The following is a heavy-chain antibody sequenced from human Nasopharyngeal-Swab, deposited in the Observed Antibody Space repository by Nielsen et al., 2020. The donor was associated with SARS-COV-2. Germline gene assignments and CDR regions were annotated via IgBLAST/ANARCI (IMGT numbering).Heavy chain of an antibody. J-gene: IGHJ5*02. CDR1: GGPINNAY. CDR2: IYYSGST. CDR3: ARESGGDSGWFDP. D-gene: IGHD5-12*01. Sequence: SETLSLTCTVSGGPINNAYWSWIRQPPGKGLEWIRYIYYSGSTNYNPSLKSRVTISVDTSKNQFSLKLSSVTAADTAVYYCARESGGDSGWFDPWGRGTLVTVSS. V-gene: IGHV4-59*01.